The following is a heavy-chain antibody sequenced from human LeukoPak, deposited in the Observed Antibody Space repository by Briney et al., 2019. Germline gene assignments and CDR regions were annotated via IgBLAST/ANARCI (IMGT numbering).Heavy chain of an antibody. CDR1: GFTFSRYW. CDR2: ADYDGSDT. Sequence: GGSLRLSCAASGFTFSRYWMHWVRQAPGKGLVWVSRADYDGSDTSYADSVRGRFTISRDNAKNTLYLQMNSLSAEDTAVYYCATLAAAGTNFWGQGTLVTVSS. V-gene: IGHV3-74*01. J-gene: IGHJ4*02. D-gene: IGHD6-13*01. CDR3: ATLAAAGTNF.